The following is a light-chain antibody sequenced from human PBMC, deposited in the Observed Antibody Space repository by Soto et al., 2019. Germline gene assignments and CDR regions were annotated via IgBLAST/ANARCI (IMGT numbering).Light chain of an antibody. CDR1: SSDVGGYNY. J-gene: IGLJ1*01. V-gene: IGLV2-14*01. CDR2: EVS. Sequence: QSLLTQPPSVSLSPGQSITISCTGTSSDVGGYNYVSWYQQHPGKAPKLMIYEVSNRPSGVSNRFSGSKSGNTASLTISGLQAEDEADYYCSSYTSSSTLVFGTGTKVTVL. CDR3: SSYTSSSTLV.